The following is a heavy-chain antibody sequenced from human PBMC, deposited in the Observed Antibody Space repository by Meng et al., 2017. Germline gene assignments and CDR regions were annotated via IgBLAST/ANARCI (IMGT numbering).Heavy chain of an antibody. D-gene: IGHD4-17*01. Sequence: QVQLVQSGAEVKKPGVSVKVSCKASGYTFTSYAMHWVRQAPGQRLEWMGWINAGNGNTNYSQKFQGRVIITRDTSASTAYMELSSLRSEDTAVYYCARDRSRLSTVTLLFDPWGQGTLVTVSS. CDR3: ARDRSRLSTVTLLFDP. CDR1: GYTFTSYA. V-gene: IGHV1-3*01. J-gene: IGHJ5*02. CDR2: INAGNGNT.